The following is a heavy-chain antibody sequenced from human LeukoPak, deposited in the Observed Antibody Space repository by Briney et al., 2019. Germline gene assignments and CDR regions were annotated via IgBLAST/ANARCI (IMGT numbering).Heavy chain of an antibody. CDR3: AIPSKTETTRYFDY. D-gene: IGHD1-7*01. Sequence: GESLKISCKGSGYSFTSYWIGWVRQRPGKGLEWMGIIYPGDSATRYSPSFQGQVTISADKSISTAYLQWSSLKASDTAMYYCAIPSKTETTRYFDYWGQGTLVTVSS. V-gene: IGHV5-51*01. CDR2: IYPGDSAT. J-gene: IGHJ4*02. CDR1: GYSFTSYW.